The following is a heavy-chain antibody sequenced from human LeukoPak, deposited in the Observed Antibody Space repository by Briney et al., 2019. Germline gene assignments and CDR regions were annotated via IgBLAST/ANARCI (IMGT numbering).Heavy chain of an antibody. CDR1: GGSFSGYY. CDR2: INHSGST. D-gene: IGHD3-22*01. Sequence: SETLSLTCAVYGGSFSGYYWSWIRQPPGKGLEWIGEINHSGSTNYNPSLKSRVTISVDTSKNQFSLKLSSATAADTAVYYCAESGVVVRDAFDIWGQGTMVTVSS. CDR3: AESGVVVRDAFDI. J-gene: IGHJ3*02. V-gene: IGHV4-34*01.